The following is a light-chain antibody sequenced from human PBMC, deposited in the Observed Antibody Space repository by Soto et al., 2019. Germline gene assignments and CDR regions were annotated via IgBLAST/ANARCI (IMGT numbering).Light chain of an antibody. V-gene: IGLV1-51*01. Sequence: QSVLTQPHSVSASPRQTVTISCSGSSSNIGNNYLTWYDQRPGTAPTLRLYDHNNRPSGNPDRFSGSKSGTSATLGITGLQTGDEPDYYCGTWYTRLSAYVFGPGSKVTV. CDR1: SSNIGNNY. J-gene: IGLJ1*01. CDR2: DHN. CDR3: GTWYTRLSAYV.